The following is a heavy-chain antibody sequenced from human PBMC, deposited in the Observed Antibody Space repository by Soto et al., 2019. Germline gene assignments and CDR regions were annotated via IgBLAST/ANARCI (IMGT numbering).Heavy chain of an antibody. CDR3: ATFYGDYVYY. D-gene: IGHD4-17*01. V-gene: IGHV4-39*01. CDR1: GGSISSSSYY. Sequence: PSETLSLTFTVSGGSISSSSYYWGWIRQPPGKGLEWIGSIYYSGSTFYNPSLKSRVTISVDTSKNQFSLKLSSVTAADTAVYYCATFYGDYVYYWGQGTLVTVCS. J-gene: IGHJ4*02. CDR2: IYYSGST.